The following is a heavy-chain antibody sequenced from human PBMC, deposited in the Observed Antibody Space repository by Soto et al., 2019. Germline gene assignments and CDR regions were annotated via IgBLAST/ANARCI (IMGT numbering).Heavy chain of an antibody. Sequence: EVQLLESGRGLVQPGGSLRLSCAASGFTFSSYGMTWVRQAPGKGLEWVPFSSATGAGTYYADSVKGRFTISRDNSKNTLYLQMTSLRADDTAVYYCAKDRRAGGNYGFYADFWGQGALVIVSS. V-gene: IGHV3-23*01. CDR3: AKDRRAGGNYGFYADF. CDR1: GFTFSSYG. CDR2: SSATGAGT. D-gene: IGHD1-7*01. J-gene: IGHJ4*02.